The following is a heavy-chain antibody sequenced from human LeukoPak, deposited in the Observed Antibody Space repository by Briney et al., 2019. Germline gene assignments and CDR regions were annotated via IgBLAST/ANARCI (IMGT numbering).Heavy chain of an antibody. CDR1: GFTFSSYS. J-gene: IGHJ3*02. D-gene: IGHD3-10*01. Sequence: GGSLRLSCAASGFTFSSYSMNWVRQAPGKGLEWVSSISSSSSYIYYADSVKGRFTISRDNAKNSLYLQMNSLRAEDTAVYYCARDIIGGDAFDIWGQGTMVTVSS. V-gene: IGHV3-21*01. CDR3: ARDIIGGDAFDI. CDR2: ISSSSSYI.